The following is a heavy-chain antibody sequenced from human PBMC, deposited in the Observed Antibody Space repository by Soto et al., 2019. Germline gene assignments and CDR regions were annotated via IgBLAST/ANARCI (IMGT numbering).Heavy chain of an antibody. CDR1: GFTFSRYG. Sequence: QVQLVESGGGVIQPGMSLRLSCAASGFTFSRYGMHWVRQAPGKGLEWVAVIWYDGSKDYYADSVKGRFTISRDNSKNTLYLQMNSLRAEDTAVYYCARDDSSNNYSLYYLDFWGQGTLVTVSS. CDR2: IWYDGSKD. V-gene: IGHV3-33*01. CDR3: ARDDSSNNYSLYYLDF. D-gene: IGHD2-21*01. J-gene: IGHJ4*02.